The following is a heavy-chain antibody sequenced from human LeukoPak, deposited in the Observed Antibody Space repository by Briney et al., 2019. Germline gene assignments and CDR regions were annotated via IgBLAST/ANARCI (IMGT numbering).Heavy chain of an antibody. CDR3: ARGTEHSPGYFDY. CDR1: GFTFSSNA. D-gene: IGHD3/OR15-3a*01. J-gene: IGHJ4*02. Sequence: GRSLRLSCAASGFTFSSNAMHWDRQAPGKGLEWVAVISYDGSNKYYADSVKGRFTISRDNSKNTLYLQMNSLRAEDTAVYYCARGTEHSPGYFDYWGQGTLVTVSS. V-gene: IGHV3-30*01. CDR2: ISYDGSNK.